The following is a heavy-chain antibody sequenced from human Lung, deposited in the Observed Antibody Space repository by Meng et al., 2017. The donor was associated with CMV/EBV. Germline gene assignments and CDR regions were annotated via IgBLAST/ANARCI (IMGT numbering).Heavy chain of an antibody. CDR2: IHSSGST. Sequence: GPTRVAPLPTLSLTRTVSCGSISSGGYYWSWIRQHPGKGLEWIGYIHSSGSTYYNPSLRSRLTISVDTSKNQFSLKLSSVTAADTAVYYCARASYGSGSPLGESWFDPWGQGTLVTVSS. D-gene: IGHD3-10*01. CDR1: CGSISSGGYY. V-gene: IGHV4-31*03. J-gene: IGHJ5*02. CDR3: ARASYGSGSPLGESWFDP.